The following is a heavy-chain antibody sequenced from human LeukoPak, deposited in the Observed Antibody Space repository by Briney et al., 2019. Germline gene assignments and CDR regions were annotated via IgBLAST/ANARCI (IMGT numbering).Heavy chain of an antibody. Sequence: SGTLSLTCAVYGGSFSGYYWSWIRQPPGKGLEWIGEINHSGSTNYNPSLKSRVTISVDTSKNQFSLKLSSVTAADTAVYYCARVSFFRWAATRPSYYYYMDVWGKGTTVTISS. V-gene: IGHV4-34*01. D-gene: IGHD2-15*01. J-gene: IGHJ6*03. CDR3: ARVSFFRWAATRPSYYYYMDV. CDR1: GGSFSGYY. CDR2: INHSGST.